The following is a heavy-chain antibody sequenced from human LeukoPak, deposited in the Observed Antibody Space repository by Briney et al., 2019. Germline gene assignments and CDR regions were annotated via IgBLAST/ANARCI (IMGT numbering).Heavy chain of an antibody. D-gene: IGHD6-13*01. V-gene: IGHV3-74*01. Sequence: GGSLRLSCAASGFTFSSYWMHWVRQAPGKGLVGVSRINSDGRSTNYADSVKGRFTISRDNAKNTLYLQMNSLRAEDTALYYCARDFLDSSSWYVVDYWGQGTLVTVSS. CDR2: INSDGRST. J-gene: IGHJ4*02. CDR1: GFTFSSYW. CDR3: ARDFLDSSSWYVVDY.